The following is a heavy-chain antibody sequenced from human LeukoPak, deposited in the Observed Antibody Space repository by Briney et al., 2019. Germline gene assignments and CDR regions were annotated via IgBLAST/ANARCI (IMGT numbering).Heavy chain of an antibody. CDR3: ARRLVDSGASQVSDD. D-gene: IGHD2-15*01. CDR2: INDSGSV. CDR1: SGSFSGYY. Sequence: SETLSLTCAVYSGSFSGYYWSWIRQPPGKGLEWIGEINDSGSVNCNPSLKNRVTLSVDTSKNQFSLRLSSVAAADTAVYYCARRLVDSGASQVSDDWGQGTLVTVSS. J-gene: IGHJ4*02. V-gene: IGHV4-34*01.